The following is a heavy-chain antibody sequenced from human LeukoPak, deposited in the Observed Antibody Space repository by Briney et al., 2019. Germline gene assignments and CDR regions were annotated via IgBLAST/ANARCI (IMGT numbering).Heavy chain of an antibody. J-gene: IGHJ4*02. Sequence: PGGSLRLSCAASGLTFRSFGMHWVRQAPGKGVEWVAVISYDGTNNHYAHSLKGRFTISRDNPKNTLYLQMNSLRPEDTPVYYCAKDVRVLVSWTYVQDLDDWGQGALVTVSS. CDR3: AKDVRVLVSWTYVQDLDD. V-gene: IGHV3-30*18. CDR1: GLTFRSFG. CDR2: ISYDGTNN. D-gene: IGHD1-7*01.